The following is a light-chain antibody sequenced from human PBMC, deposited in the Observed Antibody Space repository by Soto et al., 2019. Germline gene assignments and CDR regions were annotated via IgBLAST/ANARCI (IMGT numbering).Light chain of an antibody. CDR3: QQYYSTPLT. V-gene: IGKV4-1*01. CDR2: WAS. Sequence: IVITHSPDSLSVALGARSTINCKSSQSLFHSSNNKNFLAWYQQKPGQPPKLLLYWASSRESGVPDRFSGSGSGTDFTLTISSLQAEDVAVYYCQQYYSTPLTFGQGTKVDIK. CDR1: QSLFHSSNNKNF. J-gene: IGKJ1*01.